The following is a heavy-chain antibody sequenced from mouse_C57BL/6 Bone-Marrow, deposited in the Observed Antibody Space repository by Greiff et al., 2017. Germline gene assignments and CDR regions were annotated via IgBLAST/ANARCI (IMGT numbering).Heavy chain of an antibody. D-gene: IGHD1-1*01. V-gene: IGHV5-4*01. CDR1: GFTFSSYA. Sequence: DVKLVESGGGLVKPGGSLKLSCAASGFTFSSYAMSWVRQTPEKRLEWVATISAGGSYTYYPDNVKGRSTISRDKSKNNLYLQMSHLKSEDTAMYDCARDRSSYYFDYWGQGTTLTVSS. CDR2: ISAGGSYT. CDR3: ARDRSSYYFDY. J-gene: IGHJ2*01.